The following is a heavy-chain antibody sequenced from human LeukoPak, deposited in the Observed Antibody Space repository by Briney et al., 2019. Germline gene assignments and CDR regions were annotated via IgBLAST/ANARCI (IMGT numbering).Heavy chain of an antibody. V-gene: IGHV1-2*02. Sequence: ASVTVSCKVSGYTFTGYYMHWVRQAPGQGLEWMGWINPNSGGTNYAQKFQGRVTMTRDTSISTAYMELSRLRSDDTAVYYCARDGIVGATRGYFDYWGQGTLVTVSS. J-gene: IGHJ4*02. CDR1: GYTFTGYY. CDR2: INPNSGGT. CDR3: ARDGIVGATRGYFDY. D-gene: IGHD1-26*01.